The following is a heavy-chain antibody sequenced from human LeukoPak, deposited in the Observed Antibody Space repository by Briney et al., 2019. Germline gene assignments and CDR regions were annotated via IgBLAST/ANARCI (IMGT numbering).Heavy chain of an antibody. J-gene: IGHJ6*03. D-gene: IGHD1-1*01. CDR2: ISGSGDGT. CDR3: SKSAGLEGVKYYMDV. CDR1: GFTLASYN. V-gene: IGHV3-23*01. Sequence: GGSLRLSCAVSGFTLASYNMRWVRQAPGRGLEWVSAISGSGDGTYYADSVKGRFSISRDDSRNTLYLQMNSLRAEGTAEYCCSKSAGLEGVKYYMDVWGKGTTVTVSS.